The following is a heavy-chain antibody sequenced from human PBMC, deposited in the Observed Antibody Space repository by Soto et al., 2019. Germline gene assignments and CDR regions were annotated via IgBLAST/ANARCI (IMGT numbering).Heavy chain of an antibody. J-gene: IGHJ5*02. CDR1: GFTFSSYW. V-gene: IGHV3-7*01. CDR2: IKQDGSEK. CDR3: ARDWGDIVVVPAATLNWFDP. D-gene: IGHD2-2*01. Sequence: GGSLRLFCAASGFTFSSYWMSWVRQAPGKGLEWVANIKQDGSEKYYVDSVKGRFTISRDNAKNSLYLQMNSLRAEDTAVYYCARDWGDIVVVPAATLNWFDPWGQGTLVTAPQ.